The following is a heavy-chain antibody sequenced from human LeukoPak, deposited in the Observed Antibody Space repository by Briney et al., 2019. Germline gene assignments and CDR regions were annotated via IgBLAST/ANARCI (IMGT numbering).Heavy chain of an antibody. J-gene: IGHJ4*02. V-gene: IGHV3-11*04. CDR1: GFTFSDYY. CDR2: ISSSGSTI. Sequence: GGSLRLSCAASGFTFSDYYMSWIRQAPGKGLEWVSYISSSGSTIYYADSVKGRFTISRDNAKNSLYLQMNSLRAEDTAVCYCARDIPRYCSGGSCLGAFDYWGQGTLVTVSS. D-gene: IGHD2-15*01. CDR3: ARDIPRYCSGGSCLGAFDY.